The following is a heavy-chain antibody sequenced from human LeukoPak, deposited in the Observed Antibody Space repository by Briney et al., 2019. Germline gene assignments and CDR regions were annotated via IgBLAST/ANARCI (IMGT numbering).Heavy chain of an antibody. CDR1: GGSFSGYY. Sequence: SETLSLTCAVYGGSFSGYYWSWIRQPPGKGLEWIGEINHSGSTNYNPSLKSRVTISVDTSKNQFSLKLSSVTAADTAVYYCARAYGGNSYILYNWFDPWGQGTLVTVSS. CDR2: INHSGST. D-gene: IGHD4-23*01. J-gene: IGHJ5*02. V-gene: IGHV4-34*01. CDR3: ARAYGGNSYILYNWFDP.